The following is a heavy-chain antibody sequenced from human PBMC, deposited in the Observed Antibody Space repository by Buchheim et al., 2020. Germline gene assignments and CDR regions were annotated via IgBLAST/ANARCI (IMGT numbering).Heavy chain of an antibody. V-gene: IGHV4-61*02. D-gene: IGHD3-10*01. CDR2: IYTSGST. Sequence: QVQLQESGPGLVKPSETLSLTCTVSGGSISSGNYYWSWVRQPAGKGLEWIGRIYTSGSTNYNPSLKSRGTISVDRSKNQLSLKLSSVTAADTAVYYCARVHYFGISNWFDTWGQGTL. CDR1: GGSISSGNYY. CDR3: ARVHYFGISNWFDT. J-gene: IGHJ5*02.